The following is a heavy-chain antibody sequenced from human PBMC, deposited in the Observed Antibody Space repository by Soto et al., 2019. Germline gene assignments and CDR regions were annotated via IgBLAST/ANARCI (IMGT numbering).Heavy chain of an antibody. D-gene: IGHD2-2*01. CDR1: GFTFGDYA. CDR2: IRSKAYGGTT. V-gene: IGHV3-49*03. Sequence: GGSLRLSCTGSGFTFGDYAMSWSRQAPGKGLEWVGVIRSKAYGGTTESAASVKGRFTISRDDSRSIAYLQMNSLQSEDTGVYYCTRYTSTSRYSYFGMDVWGHGTTVTVSS. J-gene: IGHJ6*02. CDR3: TRYTSTSRYSYFGMDV.